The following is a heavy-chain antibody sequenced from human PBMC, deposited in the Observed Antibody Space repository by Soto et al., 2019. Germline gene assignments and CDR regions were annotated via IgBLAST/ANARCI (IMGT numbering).Heavy chain of an antibody. CDR2: IYSTGNT. J-gene: IGHJ6*02. Sequence: QLQLQESGPGLVKPSETLSLTCTVSGDSIRSSSYWGWIRQPPGKGLEWIGSIYSTGNTYYNPPLXSXAXCXXDTPKNQFSLNWISVTAADTAVYYCRRSSRYSTDVWGQGTTVTVSS. V-gene: IGHV4-39*01. D-gene: IGHD6-13*01. CDR1: GDSIRSSSY. CDR3: RRSSRYSTDV.